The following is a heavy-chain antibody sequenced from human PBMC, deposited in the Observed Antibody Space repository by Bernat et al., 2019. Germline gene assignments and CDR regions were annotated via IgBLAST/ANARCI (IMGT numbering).Heavy chain of an antibody. CDR1: GYTFTSYG. CDR2: ISAYNGNP. J-gene: IGHJ4*02. CDR3: ARDSIRFTMIVVSGGPPDY. D-gene: IGHD3-22*01. V-gene: IGHV1-18*01. Sequence: QVQLVQSGAEVKKPGASVKVSCKASGYTFTSYGISWVRQAPGQGLEWMGGISAYNGNPNYAQKLQGRVTMTTDTSTSTAYMELRSLRSDDTAVYYCARDSIRFTMIVVSGGPPDYWGQGTLVTVSS.